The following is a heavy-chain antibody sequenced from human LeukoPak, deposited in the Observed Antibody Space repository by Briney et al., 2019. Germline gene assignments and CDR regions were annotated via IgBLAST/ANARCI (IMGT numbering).Heavy chain of an antibody. J-gene: IGHJ4*02. D-gene: IGHD3-3*02. Sequence: GGSLRLSCAVSGFTFNSFPLSWVRQAPGKGLEWVSGINPSSGGTYYADSVKGRFTISRDNSKDTLYLEMNSLRAEDTAVYYCARGRISPDYWGQGTLVTVSS. CDR2: INPSSGGT. CDR1: GFTFNSFP. CDR3: ARGRISPDY. V-gene: IGHV3-23*01.